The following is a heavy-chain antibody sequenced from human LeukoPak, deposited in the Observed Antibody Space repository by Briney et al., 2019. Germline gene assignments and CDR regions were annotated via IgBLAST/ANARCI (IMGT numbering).Heavy chain of an antibody. Sequence: GASVKVSCKASGYTFTSYGISWVRQAPGQGLEWMGWISAYNGNTNYAQKLQGRVTMTTDTSTSTAYMELRSLRSDDTAVYYCARDLEVRGYSYGFESPVGYWGQGTLVTVSS. CDR2: ISAYNGNT. J-gene: IGHJ4*02. CDR3: ARDLEVRGYSYGFESPVGY. D-gene: IGHD5-18*01. CDR1: GYTFTSYG. V-gene: IGHV1-18*01.